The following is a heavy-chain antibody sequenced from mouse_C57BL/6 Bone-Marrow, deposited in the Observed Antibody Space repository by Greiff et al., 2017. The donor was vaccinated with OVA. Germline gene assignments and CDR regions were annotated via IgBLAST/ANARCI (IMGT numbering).Heavy chain of an antibody. CDR2: INPGSGGT. Sequence: QVQLQQSGAELVRPGTSVKVSCKASGYAFTNYLIEWVKQRPGQGLEWIGVINPGSGGTNYNEKFKGKATLTADKSSSTAYMQLSSLTPEDSAVYFCARRQLRLPFAYWGQGTLVTVSA. CDR3: ARRQLRLPFAY. D-gene: IGHD3-2*02. V-gene: IGHV1-54*01. CDR1: GYAFTNYL. J-gene: IGHJ3*01.